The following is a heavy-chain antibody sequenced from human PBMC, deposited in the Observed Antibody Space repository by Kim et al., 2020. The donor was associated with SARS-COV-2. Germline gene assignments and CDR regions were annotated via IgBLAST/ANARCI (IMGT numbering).Heavy chain of an antibody. D-gene: IGHD6-6*01. J-gene: IGHJ6*03. V-gene: IGHV3-9*01. CDR3: VGSSSYYYYYYMDV. Sequence: AYSMQGRFTISRDNAKNSLYLQMNSLRAEDTALYYCVGSSSYYYYYYMDVWGKGTTVTVSS.